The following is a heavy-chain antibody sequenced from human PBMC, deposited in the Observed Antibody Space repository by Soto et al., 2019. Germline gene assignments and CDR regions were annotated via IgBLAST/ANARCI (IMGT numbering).Heavy chain of an antibody. CDR3: ARHGSF. CDR2: IYYSGET. V-gene: IGHV4-39*01. Sequence: QLQLQESGPGLVKPSETLSLTCTVSGVSISGTSYYWGWIRQTPAKGLEWIGTIYYSGETFYNPSLKGRVTISIDTSKNPFSLNLTSVTAADTAIYYCARHGSFWGQGALVTVSS. J-gene: IGHJ1*01. D-gene: IGHD3-16*02. CDR1: GVSISGTSYY.